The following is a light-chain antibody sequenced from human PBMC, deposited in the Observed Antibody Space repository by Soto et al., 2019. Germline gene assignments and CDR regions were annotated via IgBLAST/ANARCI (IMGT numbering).Light chain of an antibody. CDR2: DAS. CDR3: QHYGSSLSIT. V-gene: IGKV3-20*01. J-gene: IGKJ5*01. Sequence: EIVLTQSPGTLSLSPGERATLSCRASQSVSSSYLAWYQQKPGQAPRLLIYDASSRATGIPARFSGSGSGTDFTLTVTSLEPEDCAVYYCQHYGSSLSITFGQGTRLEIK. CDR1: QSVSSSY.